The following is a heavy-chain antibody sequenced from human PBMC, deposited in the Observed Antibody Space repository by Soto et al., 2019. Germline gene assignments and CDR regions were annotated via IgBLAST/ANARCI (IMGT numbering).Heavy chain of an antibody. D-gene: IGHD3-22*01. Sequence: ASVKVSCKASGYTFTSYAMNWVRQAPGQGLEWMGWINTNTGNPTYAQGFTGRFVFSLDTSVSTAYLQICSLKAEDTAVYYCARDYDSSGYPFYYYYGMDVWGQGTTVTVSS. J-gene: IGHJ6*02. V-gene: IGHV7-4-1*01. CDR1: GYTFTSYA. CDR3: ARDYDSSGYPFYYYYGMDV. CDR2: INTNTGNP.